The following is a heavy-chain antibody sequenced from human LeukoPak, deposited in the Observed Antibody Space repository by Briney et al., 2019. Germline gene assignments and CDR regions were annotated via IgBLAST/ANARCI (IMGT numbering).Heavy chain of an antibody. V-gene: IGHV3-48*03. CDR3: ARAPGSSSWHEGGY. D-gene: IGHD6-13*01. CDR2: ISNSGTTI. J-gene: IGHJ4*02. Sequence: GGSLRLSCVVSGFTFSSYEMNWVRQAPGKGLEWVSYISNSGTTIYCADSVKGRFTISRDNAKNSLYLQMNSLRAEDTAVYYCARAPGSSSWHEGGYWGQGTLVTVSS. CDR1: GFTFSSYE.